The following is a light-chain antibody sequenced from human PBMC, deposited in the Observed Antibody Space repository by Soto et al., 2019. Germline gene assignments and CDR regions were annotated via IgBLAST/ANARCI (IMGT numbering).Light chain of an antibody. CDR3: QQYDNLPMYT. Sequence: DIQMTQSPSSLSASIGDRVTITCQASQDISKYLNWYQQKPGKAPKLLIYDASNLETGVPSRFSGSGSGIDFTFTISSLQPEDIATYYCQQYDNLPMYTFGQGTKLQIK. CDR1: QDISKY. V-gene: IGKV1-33*01. CDR2: DAS. J-gene: IGKJ2*01.